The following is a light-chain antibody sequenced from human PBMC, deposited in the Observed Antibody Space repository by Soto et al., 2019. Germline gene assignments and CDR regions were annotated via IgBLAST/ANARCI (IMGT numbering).Light chain of an antibody. V-gene: IGKV1-39*01. J-gene: IGKJ2*01. CDR3: QQSYRSPYT. Sequence: QLRQSLSSLSASVGDRVTLTCRARQSINIYLNWYQQKPGKAPTLLIYAASSLQSGVPSRFSGGGSRTDFTLTISSLQTEDFATYYGQQSYRSPYTFGQGTKLEI. CDR2: AAS. CDR1: QSINIY.